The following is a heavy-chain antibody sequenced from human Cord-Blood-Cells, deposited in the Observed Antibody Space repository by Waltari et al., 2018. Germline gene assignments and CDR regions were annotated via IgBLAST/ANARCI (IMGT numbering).Heavy chain of an antibody. Sequence: QLQLQESGPGLVKPSATLSLTCTVPGGSISSRCYHWGRIRQAPGKGLEWIGSSYYRGNTYNNPSLKSRVPISVYTSKNQFSLKLSSVTAADTAVYYCARHAIAAAGTDWFDPWGQGTLVTVSS. V-gene: IGHV4-39*01. CDR3: ARHAIAAAGTDWFDP. CDR1: GGSISSRCYH. CDR2: SYYRGNT. D-gene: IGHD6-13*01. J-gene: IGHJ5*02.